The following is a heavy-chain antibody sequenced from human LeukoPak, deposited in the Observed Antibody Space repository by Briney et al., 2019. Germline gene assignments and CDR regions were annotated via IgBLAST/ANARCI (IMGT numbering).Heavy chain of an antibody. V-gene: IGHV3-53*01. CDR1: GFTVSSDY. Sequence: GGSLRVSCAASGFTVSSDYMSCVRQAPGKGLEWVSVIYSGGSTYYADSVKGRFTISRHNSKNTLDLQMNSLRAEDTAVYYCARGIVATIFLRRPNDDAFDIWGQGTMVTVSS. CDR2: IYSGGST. D-gene: IGHD5-12*01. J-gene: IGHJ3*02. CDR3: ARGIVATIFLRRPNDDAFDI.